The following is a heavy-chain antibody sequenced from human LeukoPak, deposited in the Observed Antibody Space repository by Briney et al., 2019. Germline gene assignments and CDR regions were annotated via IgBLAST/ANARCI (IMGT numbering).Heavy chain of an antibody. V-gene: IGHV3-21*01. CDR3: ASCVLYYYYMDV. CDR2: ISSSSSYI. CDR1: GFTFSSYS. J-gene: IGHJ6*03. Sequence: GGSLRLSCAASGFTFSSYSMNWVRQAPGKGLEWVSSISSSSSYIYYADSVKGRFTISRDNAKNSLYLQMNSLRAEDTAVYYCASCVLYYYYMDVWGKGTTVTVSS. D-gene: IGHD6-6*01.